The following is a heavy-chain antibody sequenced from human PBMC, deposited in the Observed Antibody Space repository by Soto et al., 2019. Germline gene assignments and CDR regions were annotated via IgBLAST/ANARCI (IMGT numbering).Heavy chain of an antibody. CDR3: EIVVDNCDASYYYGIDV. D-gene: IGHD1-20*01. V-gene: IGHV3-21*01. CDR2: ISCSNSYI. Sequence: PGGSLSLSCAASGFTFSSYNMNWVRQAPGKGLEWVSSISCSNSYIYYAHPVKGRFTISRDNDKNSLYLQINTLRAEDTAEYYCEIVVDNCDASYYYGIDVGGQVNTVAV. J-gene: IGHJ6*02. CDR1: GFTFSSYN.